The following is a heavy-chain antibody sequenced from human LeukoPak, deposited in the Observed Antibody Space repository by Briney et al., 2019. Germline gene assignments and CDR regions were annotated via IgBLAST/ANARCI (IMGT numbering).Heavy chain of an antibody. V-gene: IGHV4-4*02. CDR3: AREGGFYRPLDY. CDR2: FHFDGRT. D-gene: IGHD3-3*01. CDR1: GGSETSTNW. Sequence: NPSEPLSLPCGLSGGSETSTNWRTWVRQPPGKGLEWIGEFHFDGRTNYNPSLKSRLTMSVDLSENHVSLKLTSVTAADTAVYYCAREGGFYRPLDYSGQGTLVTVSS. J-gene: IGHJ4*02.